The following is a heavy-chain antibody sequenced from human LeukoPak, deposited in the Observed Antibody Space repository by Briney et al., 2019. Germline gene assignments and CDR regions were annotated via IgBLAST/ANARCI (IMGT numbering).Heavy chain of an antibody. CDR3: ARRVPRRKNWASIQLWFDP. CDR1: GGSFSGYY. Sequence: RSETLSLTCAVYGGSFSGYYWSWSRQPPGKGLEWIGEINHSGSTNYNPSLKSRVTISVDTSKNQFSLKLSSVTAADTAVYYCARRVPRRKNWASIQLWFDPWGQGTLVTVSS. CDR2: INHSGST. V-gene: IGHV4-34*01. J-gene: IGHJ5*02. D-gene: IGHD5-18*01.